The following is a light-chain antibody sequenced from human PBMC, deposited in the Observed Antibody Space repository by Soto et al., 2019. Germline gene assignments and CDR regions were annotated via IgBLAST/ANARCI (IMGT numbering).Light chain of an antibody. CDR2: DAS. V-gene: IGKV1-33*01. Sequence: DIQMTQSPSSLSASVGDRVTITCQASQDISNYLNWYQQKPGKAPKLLIYDASNLETGVTSRFSGSGSGTDFTFTISSLQPEDIATYYCQPYDNLPLTFGGGTKVEIK. CDR3: QPYDNLPLT. J-gene: IGKJ4*01. CDR1: QDISNY.